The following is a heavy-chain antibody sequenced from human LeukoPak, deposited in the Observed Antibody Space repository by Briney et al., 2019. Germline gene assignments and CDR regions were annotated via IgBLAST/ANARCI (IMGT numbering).Heavy chain of an antibody. CDR2: INPNSGGT. CDR3: ARVLRYFDWLRTNAFDI. Sequence: GASVKVSCKAAGYTFTGYYMHWVRQAPGQGLEWMGWINPNSGGTNYAQKFQGRVTMTRDTSISTAYMELSRLRSDDTAVYYCARVLRYFDWLRTNAFDIWGQGTTLTVSS. CDR1: GYTFTGYY. J-gene: IGHJ3*02. D-gene: IGHD3-9*01. V-gene: IGHV1-2*02.